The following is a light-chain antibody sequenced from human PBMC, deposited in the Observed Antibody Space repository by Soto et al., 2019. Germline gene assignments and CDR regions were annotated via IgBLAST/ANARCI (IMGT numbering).Light chain of an antibody. J-gene: IGKJ3*01. V-gene: IGKV3-15*01. CDR1: QSVSTN. Sequence: EIVMTQSPATLSVSPGERATLSCRASQSVSTNLAWYQQKPGQAPRLLIYGAFTRATGIPARFSGSGSGTEFTLTISSLQSEDFAVYYCQQYNNWPRGFGPGTKVDIK. CDR3: QQYNNWPRG. CDR2: GAF.